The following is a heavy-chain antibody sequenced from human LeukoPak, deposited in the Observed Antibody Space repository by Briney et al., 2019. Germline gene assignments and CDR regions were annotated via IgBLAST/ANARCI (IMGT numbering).Heavy chain of an antibody. CDR1: GGTFSSYA. CDR2: IIPIFGTA. CDR3: ARDLPPAAARWFDP. Sequence: GASVKVSCKASGGTFSSYAISWVRQAPGQGLEWMGGIIPIFGTANYAQKFQGRVTITADESTSTAYMELSSLRSEDTAVYYCARDLPPAAARWFDPWSQGTLVTVSS. V-gene: IGHV1-69*01. J-gene: IGHJ5*02. D-gene: IGHD6-13*01.